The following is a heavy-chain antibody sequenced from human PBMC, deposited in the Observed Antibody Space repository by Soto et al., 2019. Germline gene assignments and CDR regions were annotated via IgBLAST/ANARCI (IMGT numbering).Heavy chain of an antibody. CDR1: GGSISSSSYY. CDR3: ARQGNWNYYYYGMNV. J-gene: IGHJ6*02. Sequence: SETLSLTCTVSGGSISSSSYYWGWIRQPPGKGLEWIGSIYYSGSTYYNPSLKSRVTISVDTSKNQFSLKLSSVTAADTAVYYCARQGNWNYYYYGMNVWGQGTTVTVSS. D-gene: IGHD1-20*01. CDR2: IYYSGST. V-gene: IGHV4-39*01.